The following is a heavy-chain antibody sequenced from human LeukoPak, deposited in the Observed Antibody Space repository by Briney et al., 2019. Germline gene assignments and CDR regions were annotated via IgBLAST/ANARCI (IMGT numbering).Heavy chain of an antibody. CDR2: IDWDDDK. CDR1: GFSLSTSGMR. CDR3: ARLNSGTYLDY. Sequence: SGPALVKPTQTLTLTCTFSGFSLSTSGMRVSWVRQPPGKALEWLARIDWDDDKFYSTSLKTRLTISKDTSKNQVVLTMTNMDPVDTATYYCARLNSGTYLDYWGQGTLVTVSS. D-gene: IGHD1-26*01. J-gene: IGHJ4*02. V-gene: IGHV2-70*04.